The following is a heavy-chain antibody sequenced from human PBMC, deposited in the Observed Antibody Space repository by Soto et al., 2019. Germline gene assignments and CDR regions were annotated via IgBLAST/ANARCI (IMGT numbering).Heavy chain of an antibody. CDR1: GGSISSSSYY. V-gene: IGHV4-39*01. Sequence: PSETLSLTCTVSGGSISSSSYYWGWIRQPPGKGLEWIGSIYYSGSTYYNPSLKSRVTISVDTSKNQFSLKLSSVTAADTAVYYCARHAETQLWLEAGWFDPWRQGTLVTVSS. J-gene: IGHJ5*02. D-gene: IGHD5-18*01. CDR3: ARHAETQLWLEAGWFDP. CDR2: IYYSGST.